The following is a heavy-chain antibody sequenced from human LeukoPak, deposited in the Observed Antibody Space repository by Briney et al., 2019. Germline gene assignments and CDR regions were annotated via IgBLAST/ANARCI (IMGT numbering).Heavy chain of an antibody. CDR2: INHSGST. J-gene: IGHJ4*02. D-gene: IGHD5-12*01. CDR3: AKSNGYGLIDY. V-gene: IGHV4-34*01. Sequence: SETLSLTCAVYGGSFSGYYWSWIRQPPGKGLEWIGEINHSGSTNYNPSLESRVTISVDTSKNQFSLKLSSVTAADTAVYYCAKSNGYGLIDYWGQGTLVTVSS. CDR1: GGSFSGYY.